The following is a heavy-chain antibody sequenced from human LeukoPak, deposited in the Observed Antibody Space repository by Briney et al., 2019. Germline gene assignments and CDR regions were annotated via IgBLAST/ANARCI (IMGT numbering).Heavy chain of an antibody. V-gene: IGHV3-11*04. Sequence: GGSLRLSCAASGFTFSDYYMSWIRQAPGKGLEWVSYISSSSSTIYYADSVKGRFTISRDNAKNSLYLQMNSLRAEDTAVYYCARAGGTTVTTNYYYYYMDVWGKGTTVTVSS. CDR1: GFTFSDYY. D-gene: IGHD4-17*01. CDR2: ISSSSSTI. CDR3: ARAGGTTVTTNYYYYYMDV. J-gene: IGHJ6*03.